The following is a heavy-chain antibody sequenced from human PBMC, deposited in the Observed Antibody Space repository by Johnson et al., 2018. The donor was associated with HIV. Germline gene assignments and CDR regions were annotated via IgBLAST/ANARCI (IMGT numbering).Heavy chain of an antibody. J-gene: IGHJ3*01. CDR1: GFTFADYG. D-gene: IGHD6-19*01. Sequence: QVQLVESGGGVVQPGGSLRLSCAASGFTFADYGMHWVRQPPGKGLEWVAFIAHDESITHYADSVKGRFTMSRDNSKNTLYLHMKSLRPEDTAIYYCAKEDNLGVWYSDAFEVWGQGTVVTVSS. CDR2: IAHDESIT. V-gene: IGHV3-30*02. CDR3: AKEDNLGVWYSDAFEV.